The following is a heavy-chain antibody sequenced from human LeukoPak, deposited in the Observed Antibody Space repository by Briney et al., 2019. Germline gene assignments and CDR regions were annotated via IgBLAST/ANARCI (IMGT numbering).Heavy chain of an antibody. J-gene: IGHJ4*02. D-gene: IGHD3-10*01. CDR3: VLYGLGSPH. CDR1: GFSFSIYY. Sequence: PGGSLRLSCAASGFSFSIYYMHWVRQAPGKGLVWVSRINSDGTATDYADSVRGRFTISRDNAKNTLYLQMNSLRAEDTAVYYCVLYGLGSPHWGQGTLVTVSS. V-gene: IGHV3-74*01. CDR2: INSDGTAT.